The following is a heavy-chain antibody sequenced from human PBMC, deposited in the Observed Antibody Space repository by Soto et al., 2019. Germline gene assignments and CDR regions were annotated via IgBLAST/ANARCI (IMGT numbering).Heavy chain of an antibody. Sequence: APTVKVSCKVSGYTVTELSMHWVRQAPGKGLEWMGGFDPEDGETIYAQKFQGRVTMTEDTSTDTAYMELSSLRSEDTAVYYCATPLGYCTNGVCYTGRRYFDYWG. CDR3: ATPLGYCTNGVCYTGRRYFDY. CDR1: GYTVTELS. D-gene: IGHD2-8*01. CDR2: FDPEDGET. V-gene: IGHV1-24*01. J-gene: IGHJ4*01.